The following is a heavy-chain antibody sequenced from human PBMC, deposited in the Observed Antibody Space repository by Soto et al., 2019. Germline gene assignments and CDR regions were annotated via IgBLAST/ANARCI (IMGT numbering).Heavy chain of an antibody. Sequence: ASVKVSCKASDYTFTSYAISWVRQAPGQGLEWMGWIATSNGATNYARILQDRLTMTTGTSTNTAYMELRSLRSDDTAVYYCARVASSGSYPEQFDYWGQGTQVTVSS. CDR2: IATSNGAT. CDR1: DYTFTSYA. V-gene: IGHV1-18*01. J-gene: IGHJ4*02. D-gene: IGHD1-26*01. CDR3: ARVASSGSYPEQFDY.